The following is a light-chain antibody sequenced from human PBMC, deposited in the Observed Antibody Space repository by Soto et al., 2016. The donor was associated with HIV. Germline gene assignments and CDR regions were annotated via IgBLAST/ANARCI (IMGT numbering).Light chain of an antibody. CDR1: QGIRNE. CDR3: LQDYNYPYT. CDR2: AAS. V-gene: IGKV1-6*01. J-gene: IGKJ2*01. Sequence: AIQMTQSPSSLSASVGDRVTITCRASQGIRNELGWYQQKPGKAPKLLIYAASSLGSGVPLRFSGSGSGTDSTLTISSLQPEDSASYFCLQDYNYPYTFGQGTKLEIK.